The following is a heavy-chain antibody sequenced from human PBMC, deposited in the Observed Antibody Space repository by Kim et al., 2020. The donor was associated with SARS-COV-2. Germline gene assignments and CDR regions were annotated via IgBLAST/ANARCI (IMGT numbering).Heavy chain of an antibody. Sequence: GGSLRLSCAASGFTFDDYAMHWVRQAPGKGLEWVSGISWNSGSIGYADSVKGRFTISRDNAKNSLYLQMNSLRAEDTALYYCAKPSYYYDSSAPASVWGQGTLVTVSS. J-gene: IGHJ4*02. CDR2: ISWNSGSI. V-gene: IGHV3-9*01. CDR3: AKPSYYYDSSAPASV. CDR1: GFTFDDYA. D-gene: IGHD3-22*01.